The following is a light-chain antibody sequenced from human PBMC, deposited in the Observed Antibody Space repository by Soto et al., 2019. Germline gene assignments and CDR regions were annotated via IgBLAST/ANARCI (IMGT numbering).Light chain of an antibody. CDR2: DVT. V-gene: IGLV2-14*01. Sequence: QSALTQPASVSGSPGQSITISCTGTSSDVGGYNYVSWFQQHPGKAPKLMIYDVTNRPSGVSNRFSGSKSGNTASLTISGLQAEDEADYHCSSYSSSSTVLFVGGTQLTVL. CDR1: SSDVGGYNY. CDR3: SSYSSSSTVL. J-gene: IGLJ2*01.